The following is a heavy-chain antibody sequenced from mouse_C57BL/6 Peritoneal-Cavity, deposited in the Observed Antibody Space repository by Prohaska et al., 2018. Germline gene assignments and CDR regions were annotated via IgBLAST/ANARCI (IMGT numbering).Heavy chain of an antibody. CDR3: AKGDYDYVYYYAMDY. CDR2: IWRGGST. CDR1: G. Sequence: GVHWVRQSPGKGLEWLGVIWRGGSTDYNAAFMSRLSITKDNSKSQVFFKMNSLQADDTAIYYCAKGDYDYVYYYAMDYWGQGTSVTVSS. D-gene: IGHD2-4*01. J-gene: IGHJ4*01. V-gene: IGHV2-5*01.